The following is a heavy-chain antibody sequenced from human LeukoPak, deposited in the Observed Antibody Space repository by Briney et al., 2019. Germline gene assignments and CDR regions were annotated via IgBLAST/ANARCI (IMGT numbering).Heavy chain of an antibody. V-gene: IGHV3-74*01. CDR3: ARDRSISAAGDPY. D-gene: IGHD6-13*01. Sequence: AGSLSLSCAACGFTFSDYCMHWVRQAPGKGLVWVSRVNHDWSSKSYADSVKGRFTISTDNAKNTLSLQMNSLRAEDTAVYYCARDRSISAAGDPYWGQGTLATVSS. CDR2: VNHDWSSK. J-gene: IGHJ4*02. CDR1: GFTFSDYC.